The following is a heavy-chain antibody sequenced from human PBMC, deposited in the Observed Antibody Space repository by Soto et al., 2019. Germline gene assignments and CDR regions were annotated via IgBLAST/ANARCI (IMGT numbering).Heavy chain of an antibody. Sequence: SVKVSCKASGGTFSSYAISWVRQAPGQGLEWMGGIIPIFGTANYAQKFQGRVTITADESTSTAYMELSSLRSEDTAVYYCARDESPDLYYYDSNGYYFPEYFQHWGQGTLVTVSS. V-gene: IGHV1-69*13. D-gene: IGHD3-22*01. CDR2: IIPIFGTA. CDR3: ARDESPDLYYYDSNGYYFPEYFQH. CDR1: GGTFSSYA. J-gene: IGHJ1*01.